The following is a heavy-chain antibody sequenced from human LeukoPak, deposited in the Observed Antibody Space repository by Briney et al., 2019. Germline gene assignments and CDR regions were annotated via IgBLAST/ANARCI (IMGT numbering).Heavy chain of an antibody. CDR2: INPSGGST. D-gene: IGHD1-26*01. J-gene: IGHJ4*02. CDR3: ARDSIVVGATPQYYFDY. CDR1: GYTFTSYY. V-gene: IGHV1-46*01. Sequence: GASVKVSCKASGYTFTSYYMHWVRQAPGQGLEWMGIINPSGGSTSYAQKFQGRVTMTRDMSTSTVYMELSSLRSEDTAVYYCARDSIVVGATPQYYFDYWGQGTLVTVSS.